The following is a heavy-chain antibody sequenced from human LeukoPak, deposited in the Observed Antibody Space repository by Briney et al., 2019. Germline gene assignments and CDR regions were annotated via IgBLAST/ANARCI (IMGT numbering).Heavy chain of an antibody. J-gene: IGHJ6*03. D-gene: IGHD6-19*01. CDR3: ARISSSGWYYYYYYYYMDV. CDR1: GYTFTSYD. V-gene: IGHV1-8*03. Sequence: ASVKVSCKASGYTFTSYDINWVRQAPGQGLEWMGWMNPNSGNTGYAQKFQGRVTITRNTSISTAYMELSSLRSEDTAVYYCARISSSGWYYYYYYYYMDVWGKGTTVTVSS. CDR2: MNPNSGNT.